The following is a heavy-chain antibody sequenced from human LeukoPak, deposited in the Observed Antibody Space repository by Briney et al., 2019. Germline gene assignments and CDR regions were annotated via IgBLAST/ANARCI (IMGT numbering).Heavy chain of an antibody. D-gene: IGHD2-21*01. CDR1: GFTFSNAW. CDR2: IRSETDGGTT. V-gene: IGHV3-15*01. J-gene: IGHJ5*02. CDR3: TTVLTSKFVVVFGWFDP. Sequence: PGGTLTLSCAASGFTFSNAWMNWVRQAPGKGLEWVGHIRSETDGGTTDYAAPVRGRFSISRDDSKSTLYLQMNSLKTEDTAVYYCTTVLTSKFVVVFGWFDPWGQGTLVTVSS.